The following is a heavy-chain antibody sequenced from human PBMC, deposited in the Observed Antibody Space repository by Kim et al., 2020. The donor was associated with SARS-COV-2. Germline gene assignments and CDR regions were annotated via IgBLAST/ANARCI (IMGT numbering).Heavy chain of an antibody. CDR3: ARVRDSSGCSDY. V-gene: IGHV4-34*01. Sequence: SETLSLTCAVYGGSFSGYYWSWIRQPPGKGLEWIGEINHSGSTNYNPSLKSRVTISVDTSKNQFSLKLSSVTAADTAVYYCARVRDSSGCSDYWGQGTLVTVSS. CDR1: GGSFSGYY. CDR2: INHSGST. D-gene: IGHD3-22*01. J-gene: IGHJ4*02.